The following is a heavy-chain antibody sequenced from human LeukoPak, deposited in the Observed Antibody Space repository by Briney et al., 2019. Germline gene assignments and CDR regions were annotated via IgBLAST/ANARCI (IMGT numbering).Heavy chain of an antibody. D-gene: IGHD5-24*01. J-gene: IGHJ4*02. CDR1: DGSLSSSLSSSRYY. V-gene: IGHV4-39*01. CDR3: ARNNSLMETFDS. Sequence: PSETLSLTCTVSDGSLSSSLSSSRYYWGWVRQPPGKRLEWIASIFYSGSTYYSPSFKSRVTISVDTSTNQFSLKMNSVTAADTAIYYCARNNSLMETFDSWGQGTLVTVSS. CDR2: IFYSGST.